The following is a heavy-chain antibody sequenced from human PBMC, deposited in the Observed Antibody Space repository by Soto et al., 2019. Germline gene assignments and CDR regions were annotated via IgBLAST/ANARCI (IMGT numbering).Heavy chain of an antibody. J-gene: IGHJ4*02. Sequence: GGSLRLSCAASGFTFSNAWMSWVRQAPGKGLEWVGRIKSKTDGGTTDYAAPVKGRFTISRDDSKNTLYLQMNSLKTEDTAVYYCTTDSWGSYRPFDYWGQGTLVTVSS. V-gene: IGHV3-15*01. CDR3: TTDSWGSYRPFDY. D-gene: IGHD3-16*02. CDR2: IKSKTDGGTT. CDR1: GFTFSNAW.